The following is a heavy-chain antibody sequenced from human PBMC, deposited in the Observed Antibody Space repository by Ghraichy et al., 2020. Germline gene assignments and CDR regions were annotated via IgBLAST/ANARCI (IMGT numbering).Heavy chain of an antibody. Sequence: GASLNISCLASGFTFNKYYMSWVRQTPGKELEWIAYISASDGMVSYADSVKGRFTISRDNAKNSLFLEMNSLRVDDTAVYYCARAFHWGRGTLVTVSS. CDR2: ISASDGMV. V-gene: IGHV3-11*01. D-gene: IGHD3-3*02. CDR3: ARAFH. CDR1: GFTFNKYY. J-gene: IGHJ4*02.